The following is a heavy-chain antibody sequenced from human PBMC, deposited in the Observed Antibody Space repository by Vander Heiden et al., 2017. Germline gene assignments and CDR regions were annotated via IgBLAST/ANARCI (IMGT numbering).Heavy chain of an antibody. Sequence: QVQLVQSGAEVKKPGSSVKVPCKASGGTFSGYAISWVRQAPGQGLEWMGGIIPIFGTANYAQKFQGRVTITADESTSTAYMELSSLRSEDTAVYYCARGNSSSWYYDYYYGMDVWGQGTTVTVSS. J-gene: IGHJ6*02. CDR1: GGTFSGYA. CDR2: IIPIFGTA. V-gene: IGHV1-69*01. CDR3: ARGNSSSWYYDYYYGMDV. D-gene: IGHD6-13*01.